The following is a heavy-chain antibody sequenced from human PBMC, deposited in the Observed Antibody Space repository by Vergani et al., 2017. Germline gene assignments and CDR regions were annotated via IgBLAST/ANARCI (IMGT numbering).Heavy chain of an antibody. Sequence: QVQLQESGPGLVKPSQTLSLTFTVSGGSISSGSYYWSWIRQPAGKGLKWIGRIYTIGSNTYNPSLKSRVTISVDTSKNQFSLKLSSVTAADTAAYYCARSGRLLCFEYSSGSYFDYWGQGPLVTVSS. CDR2: IYTIGSN. D-gene: IGHD6-19*01. CDR1: GGSISSGSYY. J-gene: IGHJ4*02. V-gene: IGHV4-61*02. CDR3: ARSGRLLCFEYSSGSYFDY.